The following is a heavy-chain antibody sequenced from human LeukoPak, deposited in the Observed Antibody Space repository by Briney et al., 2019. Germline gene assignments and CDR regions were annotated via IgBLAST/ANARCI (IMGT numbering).Heavy chain of an antibody. D-gene: IGHD5-12*01. CDR1: GFRFSNNA. J-gene: IGHJ5*02. CDR3: AKVATGP. Sequence: TGGSLRLSCVASGFRFSNNAMGWVRQAPGKGLEWVSSVSKTGGTTYYADSVKGRFTISRDNSRNTVSLQMNSLRAEDTAIYYCAKVATGPWGQGTLVTVSS. V-gene: IGHV3-23*01. CDR2: VSKTGGTT.